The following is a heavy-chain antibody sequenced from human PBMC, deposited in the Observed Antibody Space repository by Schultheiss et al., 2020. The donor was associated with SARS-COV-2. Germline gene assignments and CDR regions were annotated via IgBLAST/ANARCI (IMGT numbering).Heavy chain of an antibody. V-gene: IGHV3-15*01. J-gene: IGHJ4*02. CDR2: VKSKTDGGTT. Sequence: GGSLRLSCAASGFTFSNAWMNWVRQAPGKGLEWVGRVKSKTDGGTTDYAAPVKGRFTISRDDSRNTLYLQMNGLKTEDTAVYYCAKAVVAVAGRSLFFDYWGQGTLVTVSS. D-gene: IGHD6-19*01. CDR3: AKAVVAVAGRSLFFDY. CDR1: GFTFSNAW.